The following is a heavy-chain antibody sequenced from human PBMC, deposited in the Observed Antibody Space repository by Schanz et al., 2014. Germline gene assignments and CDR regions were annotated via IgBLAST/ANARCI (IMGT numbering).Heavy chain of an antibody. CDR3: ARGVGASTYGPYYFDY. Sequence: QVQLVQSGAEVKKPGASVKVSCKASGYTFTDYYMYWVRQAPGQGLEWMGRINPNSGGTNYAQKFQGRVTMTRDTSISTAYMELRRLRSDDTAVYYCARGVGASTYGPYYFDYWGQGTLVTVSS. CDR2: INPNSGGT. V-gene: IGHV1-2*06. CDR1: GYTFTDYY. J-gene: IGHJ4*02. D-gene: IGHD1-26*01.